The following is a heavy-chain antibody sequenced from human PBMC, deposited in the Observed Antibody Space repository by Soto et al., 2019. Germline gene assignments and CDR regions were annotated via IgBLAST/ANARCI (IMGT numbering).Heavy chain of an antibody. Sequence: SVLVSCKDSGGTFRSYAISWVRQAPVQGLEWMGGIIPIFGTANYAQKFQGRVTITADKSTSTAYMELSSLRSEDTAVYYCARGGYCSGGSCYTGDIYGTDVWGQGTTVTVSS. CDR3: ARGGYCSGGSCYTGDIYGTDV. D-gene: IGHD2-15*01. CDR2: IIPIFGTA. J-gene: IGHJ6*02. V-gene: IGHV1-69*06. CDR1: GGTFRSYA.